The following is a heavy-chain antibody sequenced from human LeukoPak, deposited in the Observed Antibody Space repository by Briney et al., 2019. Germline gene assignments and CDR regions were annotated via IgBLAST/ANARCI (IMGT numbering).Heavy chain of an antibody. J-gene: IGHJ4*02. CDR2: ISSSGSTI. D-gene: IGHD3-10*01. CDR1: GFTFSSYE. CDR3: ASRSGSYPFDY. V-gene: IGHV3-48*03. Sequence: AGGSLRLSCAASGFTFSSYEMNWVRQAPGKGLEWVSYISSSGSTIYYADSVKGRFTVSRDNSKNTLYLQMNSLRAEDTAVYYCASRSGSYPFDYWGQGTLVTVSS.